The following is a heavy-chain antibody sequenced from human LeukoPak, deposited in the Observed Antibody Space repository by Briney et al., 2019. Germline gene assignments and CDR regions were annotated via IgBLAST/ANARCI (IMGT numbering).Heavy chain of an antibody. CDR1: GGSISSYY. D-gene: IGHD2-15*01. J-gene: IGHJ3*02. Sequence: SETLSLTCTVSGGSISSYYWSWIRQPPGKGLEWIGYIYYSGSTNYNPSLKSQVTISVDTSKNQFSLKLSSVTAADTAVYYCARHCSGGSCYDAFDIWGQGTMVTVPS. CDR2: IYYSGST. V-gene: IGHV4-59*08. CDR3: ARHCSGGSCYDAFDI.